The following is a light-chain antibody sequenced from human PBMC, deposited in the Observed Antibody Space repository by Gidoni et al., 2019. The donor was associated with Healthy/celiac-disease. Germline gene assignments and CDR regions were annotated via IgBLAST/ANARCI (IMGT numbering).Light chain of an antibody. CDR3: QQRRNWPYT. CDR1: QRVSSY. CDR2: DAS. Sequence: ELVLTQSPATLFLSPGERATLSCRASQRVSSYLAWYQQKPGQAPRLLIYDASNRATGIPARFSGSGSGTDFTLTISSLEPEDFAVYYCQQRRNWPYTFGQGTKLEIK. V-gene: IGKV3-11*01. J-gene: IGKJ2*01.